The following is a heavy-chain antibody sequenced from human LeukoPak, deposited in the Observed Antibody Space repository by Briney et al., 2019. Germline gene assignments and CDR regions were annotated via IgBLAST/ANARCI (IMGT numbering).Heavy chain of an antibody. Sequence: SETLSLACAVYGGSFSGYYWSWIRQPPGKGLEWIGEINHSGSTNYNPSLKSRVTISVDTSKNQFSLKLSSVTAADTAVYYCARDYYDILTGYSGYDYWGQGTLVTVSS. D-gene: IGHD3-9*01. CDR3: ARDYYDILTGYSGYDY. CDR2: INHSGST. CDR1: GGSFSGYY. J-gene: IGHJ4*02. V-gene: IGHV4-34*01.